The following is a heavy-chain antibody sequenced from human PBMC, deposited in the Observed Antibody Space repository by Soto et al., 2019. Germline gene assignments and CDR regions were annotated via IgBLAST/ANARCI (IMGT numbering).Heavy chain of an antibody. J-gene: IGHJ6*02. D-gene: IGHD2-8*01. CDR1: GGSFSGYY. Sequence: SETLSLTCAVYGGSFSGYYWSWIRQPPGKGLEWIGEINHSGSTNYNPSLKSRVTISVDTSKNQFSLKLSSVTAADTAVYYCARDGDLGYCTNGVCRPPYYYYGMDVWGQGTTVTVSS. CDR3: ARDGDLGYCTNGVCRPPYYYYGMDV. CDR2: INHSGST. V-gene: IGHV4-34*01.